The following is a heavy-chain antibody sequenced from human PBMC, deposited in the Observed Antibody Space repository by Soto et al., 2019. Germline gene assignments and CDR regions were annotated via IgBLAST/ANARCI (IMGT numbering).Heavy chain of an antibody. CDR3: ARGGGVGVAGSAAFDM. Sequence: QLHLVQSGAVVKKPGASVTVSCSASGYPVTAYYMHWVRQAPGRGLEWMGGINPATGAAKYTQTSRGRVTMTRDTSTSTGFMELSGLTSEDTAVFYCARGGGVGVAGSAAFDMWGQGTLVTVSS. V-gene: IGHV1-2*02. CDR2: INPATGAA. CDR1: GYPVTAYY. J-gene: IGHJ3*02. D-gene: IGHD3-3*01.